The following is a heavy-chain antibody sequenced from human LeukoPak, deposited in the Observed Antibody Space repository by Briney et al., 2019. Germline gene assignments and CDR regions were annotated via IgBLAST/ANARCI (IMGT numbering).Heavy chain of an antibody. Sequence: PSETLSLTCTVSGGSISSYYWGWIRQPPGKGLEWIGSIYYSGSTYYNPSLKSRVTISVDTSKNQFSLKLSSVTAADTAVYYCARDRRITMIVVDAFDIWGQGTMVTVSS. CDR2: IYYSGST. D-gene: IGHD3-22*01. CDR3: ARDRRITMIVVDAFDI. CDR1: GGSISSYY. J-gene: IGHJ3*02. V-gene: IGHV4-39*07.